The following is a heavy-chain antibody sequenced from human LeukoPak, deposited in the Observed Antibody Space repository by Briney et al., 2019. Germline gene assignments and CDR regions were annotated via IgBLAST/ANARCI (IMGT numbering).Heavy chain of an antibody. J-gene: IGHJ3*01. D-gene: IGHD3-22*01. Sequence: PGGSLRLSCAASGFTFSTYAMGWVRQAPGKGLEWVSTISGSGANTFYADSVKGRFTISRDNSKNTLYLQMNSLRAEDTAVYYCAKKYYYDSSGPPDAFDVWGQGTRVTVSS. V-gene: IGHV3-23*01. CDR2: ISGSGANT. CDR1: GFTFSTYA. CDR3: AKKYYYDSSGPPDAFDV.